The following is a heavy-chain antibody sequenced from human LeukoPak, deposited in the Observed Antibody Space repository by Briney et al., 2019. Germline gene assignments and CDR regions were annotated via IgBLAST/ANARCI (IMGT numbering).Heavy chain of an antibody. Sequence: GGSLRLSCAASGFTLSTYWMSWVRQAPGKGLELVANIKQDGSEKNYVDSVKGRFTMSRDNAENSLYLQMNNLRAEDTAVYYCAREGGYCSGSTCYFWFDPWGQGALVTVSS. D-gene: IGHD2-15*01. CDR2: IKQDGSEK. V-gene: IGHV3-7*01. J-gene: IGHJ5*02. CDR3: AREGGYCSGSTCYFWFDP. CDR1: GFTLSTYW.